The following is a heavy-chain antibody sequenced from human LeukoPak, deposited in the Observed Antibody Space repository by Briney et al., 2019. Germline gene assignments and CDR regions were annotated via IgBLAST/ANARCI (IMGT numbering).Heavy chain of an antibody. CDR2: IIPIFGTA. D-gene: IGHD1-26*01. Sequence: SVKVSCKPSGGTFSSYAISWVRQAPGQGLEWMGRIIPIFGTANYAQKFQGRVTITTDESTSTAYMELSSLRSEDTAVYYCAREEGYYSGSYHLDYWGQGTLVTVSS. CDR3: AREEGYYSGSYHLDY. CDR1: GGTFSSYA. V-gene: IGHV1-69*05. J-gene: IGHJ4*02.